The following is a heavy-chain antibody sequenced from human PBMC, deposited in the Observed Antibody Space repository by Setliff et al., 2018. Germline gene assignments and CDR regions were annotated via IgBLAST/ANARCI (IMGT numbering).Heavy chain of an antibody. J-gene: IGHJ6*03. V-gene: IGHV4-4*08. CDR3: ARMTGFSYMDV. CDR2: IYTTWST. Sequence: SETLSLTCTVSGGSISSYYWSWIRQPPGKGLEWIGRIYTTWSTNYNPSLRSRVSISLDTSKSQFFLKLNSVTAADTAVYYCARMTGFSYMDVWGKGTPVTVSS. CDR1: GGSISSYY. D-gene: IGHD3-3*01.